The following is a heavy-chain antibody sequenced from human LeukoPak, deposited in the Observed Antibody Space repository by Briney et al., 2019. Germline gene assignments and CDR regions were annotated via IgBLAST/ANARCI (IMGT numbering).Heavy chain of an antibody. D-gene: IGHD4-23*01. V-gene: IGHV1-2*02. CDR3: ARASRWLGNFDS. CDR1: GDTLSGYF. Sequence: ASVKVSCKASGDTLSGYFLHWVRQAPGQGLEWMGWINPNSGDTNYAQKFQGGITMTRDTSIMTAFLELTSLKFDDPAVYFCARASRWLGNFDSWGQGTLVTVSS. CDR2: INPNSGDT. J-gene: IGHJ4*02.